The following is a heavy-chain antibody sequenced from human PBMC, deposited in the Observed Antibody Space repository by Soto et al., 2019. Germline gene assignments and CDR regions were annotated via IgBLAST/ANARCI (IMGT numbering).Heavy chain of an antibody. CDR1: GGSVSSGSYY. V-gene: IGHV4-61*01. J-gene: IGHJ3*02. D-gene: IGHD3-9*01. CDR3: ARDYYDILTGYPTGAFDI. CDR2: IYYSGST. Sequence: SETLSLTCTVSGGSVSSGSYYLSWIRQPPGKGPEWIGYIYYSGSTNYNPSLKSRVTISVDTSKNQFSLKLSSVTAADTAVYYCARDYYDILTGYPTGAFDIWGQGTMVT.